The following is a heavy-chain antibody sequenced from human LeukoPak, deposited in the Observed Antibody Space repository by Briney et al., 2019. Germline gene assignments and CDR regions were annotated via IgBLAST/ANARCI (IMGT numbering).Heavy chain of an antibody. Sequence: GGSLSLSCAASGFTFSDHHMDWVRQAPGKGLEWIGRSRNKGRGYSTVFAASVKGRFTISRDEPKNSLYLQMNSLRAEDTAVYYCARIGAGSSRDYWGQGTLVTVSS. CDR1: GFTFSDHH. CDR3: ARIGAGSSRDY. J-gene: IGHJ4*02. CDR2: SRNKGRGYST. D-gene: IGHD6-13*01. V-gene: IGHV3-72*01.